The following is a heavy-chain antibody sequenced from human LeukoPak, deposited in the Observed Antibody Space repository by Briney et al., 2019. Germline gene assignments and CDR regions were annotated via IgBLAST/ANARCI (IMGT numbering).Heavy chain of an antibody. V-gene: IGHV3-7*01. Sequence: GSLRLSCAASGLTFSIHWMNWVRQAPGKGLECVANINQDGSDKYYVDSVKGRFTISRDNTKNSLYLQMNSLRAEDTAVYYCVGGDYWGQGTLVTVSS. J-gene: IGHJ4*02. CDR3: VGGDY. CDR1: GLTFSIHW. CDR2: INQDGSDK.